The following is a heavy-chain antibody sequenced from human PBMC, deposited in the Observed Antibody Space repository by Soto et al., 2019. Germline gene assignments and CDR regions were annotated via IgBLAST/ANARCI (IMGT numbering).Heavy chain of an antibody. J-gene: IGHJ4*02. CDR3: ARVPGHKNSRGDY. V-gene: IGHV1-2*02. D-gene: IGHD1-7*01. CDR1: GYTFTHYY. Sequence: ASVKVSCKASGYTFTHYYIHWVRRAPGQGLEWMGFINPNSGDTHYAQKFRGRVTMTRDTSTNTVNMDLTSLTSDDTAIYYCARVPGHKNSRGDYWGQGTPVTVSS. CDR2: INPNSGDT.